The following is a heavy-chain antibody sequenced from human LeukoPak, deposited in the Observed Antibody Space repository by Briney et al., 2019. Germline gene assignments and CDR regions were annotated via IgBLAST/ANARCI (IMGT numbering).Heavy chain of an antibody. CDR1: GFTFSNYT. V-gene: IGHV3-21*01. CDR2: ITSSSTYI. Sequence: PGGSLRLSCAASGFTFSNYTMNWVRQAPGKGPEWVSSITSSSTYIYYADSVKGRFTISRDNAKNSLYLQMNSLRAEDTAVYYCARALWFGETFPAYWGQGTLVTVSS. J-gene: IGHJ4*02. D-gene: IGHD3-10*01. CDR3: ARALWFGETFPAY.